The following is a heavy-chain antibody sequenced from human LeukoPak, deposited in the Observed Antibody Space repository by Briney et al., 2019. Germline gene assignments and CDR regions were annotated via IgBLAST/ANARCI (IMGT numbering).Heavy chain of an antibody. CDR3: AREYCSGGSCSIPFDY. V-gene: IGHV3-23*01. D-gene: IGHD2-15*01. CDR2: ISGSGGST. CDR1: GFTFSSYA. J-gene: IGHJ4*02. Sequence: GGSLRLSCAASGFTFSSYAMSWVRQAPGKGLEWVSAISGSGGSTYYADSVKGRFTISRDNAKNSLYLQMNSLRAEDTAVYYCAREYCSGGSCSIPFDYWGQGTLVTVSS.